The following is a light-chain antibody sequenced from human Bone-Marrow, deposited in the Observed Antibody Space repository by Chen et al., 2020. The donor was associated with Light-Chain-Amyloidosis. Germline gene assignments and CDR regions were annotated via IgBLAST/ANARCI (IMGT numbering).Light chain of an antibody. Sequence: QSVLTQPPSASGTPGQRVTISCFGSSSNIGSNSVNWYPQLPGAAPKLLMYNNNQRPSGVPDRISGSKSGTAASLAISGLQSEDEAEYYCASWDDSLNGFYVFGTGTKVTVI. CDR2: NNN. CDR3: ASWDDSLNGFYV. V-gene: IGLV1-44*01. J-gene: IGLJ1*01. CDR1: SSNIGSNS.